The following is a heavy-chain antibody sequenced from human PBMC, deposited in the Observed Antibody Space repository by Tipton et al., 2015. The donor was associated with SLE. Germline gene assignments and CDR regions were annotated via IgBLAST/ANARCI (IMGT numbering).Heavy chain of an antibody. J-gene: IGHJ4*02. D-gene: IGHD2-15*01. CDR3: ARDRLQLRLDY. V-gene: IGHV3-33*01. Sequence: SLRLSCAASGFTFSSYGMHWVRQAPGKGLEWAAVIWYDGSNKYYADSVKGRFTISRDNSKNTLYLQMNSLRAEDTAVYYCARDRLQLRLDYWGQGTLVTVSS. CDR1: GFTFSSYG. CDR2: IWYDGSNK.